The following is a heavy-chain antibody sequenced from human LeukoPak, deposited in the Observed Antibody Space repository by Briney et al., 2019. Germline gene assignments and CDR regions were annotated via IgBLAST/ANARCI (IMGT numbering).Heavy chain of an antibody. CDR2: INHSGST. CDR3: ARARPANYYGSGSYPPSYYYYYMDV. V-gene: IGHV4-34*01. J-gene: IGHJ6*03. D-gene: IGHD3-10*01. CDR1: GGSFRGYY. Sequence: PSGTLSLTCAVYGGSFRGYYWSWIRQPPGKGLEWIGEINHSGSTNYNPSLKSRVTISVDTSKNQFSLKLSSVTAADTAVYYCARARPANYYGSGSYPPSYYYYYMDVWGKGTTVTVSS.